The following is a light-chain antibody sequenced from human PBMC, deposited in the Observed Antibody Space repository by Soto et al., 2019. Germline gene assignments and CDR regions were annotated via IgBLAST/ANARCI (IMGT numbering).Light chain of an antibody. J-gene: IGLJ1*01. CDR1: SSDVGGYNY. Sequence: QSVLTQPASVSGSPGQSITISCTGTSSDVGGYNYVSWYQQHPGKAPNLMIYEVSDRPSGVSNRFSGSKSGNTASLTISGLQAEDEADYYCSSYTTSSTYVFGTGTKV. CDR2: EVS. CDR3: SSYTTSSTYV. V-gene: IGLV2-14*01.